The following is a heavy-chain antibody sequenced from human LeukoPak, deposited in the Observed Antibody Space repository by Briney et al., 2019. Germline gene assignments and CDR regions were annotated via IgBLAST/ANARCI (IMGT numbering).Heavy chain of an antibody. D-gene: IGHD6-19*01. CDR3: ARAPRGSGWSHFFN. CDR1: GFTFSSYS. J-gene: IGHJ4*02. Sequence: GGSLRLSCAASGFTFSSYSMNWVRQGPGKGLECVSSISSSSSYISYADSVEGRFTISRDNAKNSLYLQMNSLRAEDTAVYYCARAPRGSGWSHFFNWGQGTLVTVSS. V-gene: IGHV3-21*01. CDR2: ISSSSSYI.